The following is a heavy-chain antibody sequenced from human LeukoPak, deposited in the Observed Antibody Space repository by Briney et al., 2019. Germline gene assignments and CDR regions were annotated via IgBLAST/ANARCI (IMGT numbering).Heavy chain of an antibody. Sequence: PSETLSLTCTVSGGSISSYYWSWIRQPPGKGLEWIGYIYYSGSTNYNPSLKSRVTISVDTSKNQFSLKLSSVTAADTAVYYCAREGMTRSNWFDPWGQGTLVTVSS. V-gene: IGHV4-59*08. CDR2: IYYSGST. CDR1: GGSISSYY. J-gene: IGHJ5*02. CDR3: AREGMTRSNWFDP.